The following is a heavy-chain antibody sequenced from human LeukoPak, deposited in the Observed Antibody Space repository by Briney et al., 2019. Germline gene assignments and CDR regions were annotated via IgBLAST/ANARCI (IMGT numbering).Heavy chain of an antibody. J-gene: IGHJ4*02. D-gene: IGHD3-22*01. CDR3: AKGRYYYDSSGYPPDY. Sequence: GGSLRLSCAASGFTFSSYAMNWVRQAPGKGLEWVTGISASGGSTYYPDSVKGRFTISRDNSKNTLYLQMNSLRAEDTAVYYCAKGRYYYDSSGYPPDYWGQGTLVTVSS. CDR1: GFTFSSYA. V-gene: IGHV3-23*01. CDR2: ISASGGST.